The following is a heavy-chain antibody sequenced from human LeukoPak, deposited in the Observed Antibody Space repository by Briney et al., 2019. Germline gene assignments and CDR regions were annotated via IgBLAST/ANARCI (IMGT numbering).Heavy chain of an antibody. D-gene: IGHD3-9*01. CDR2: IYYSGST. V-gene: IGHV4-30-2*01. Sequence: SQTLSLTCAVSGGSISSGGYSWSWIRQPPGKGLEWIGYIYYSGSTYYNPSLKSRVTISVDRSKNQFSLKLSSVTAADTAVYYCARVALCDILTGYYVDYWGQGTLVTVSS. CDR3: ARVALCDILTGYYVDY. J-gene: IGHJ4*02. CDR1: GGSISSGGYS.